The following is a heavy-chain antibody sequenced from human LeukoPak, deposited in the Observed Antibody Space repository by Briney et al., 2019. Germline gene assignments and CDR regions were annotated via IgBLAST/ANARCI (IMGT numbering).Heavy chain of an antibody. CDR1: GGSTKSWT. Sequence: SATLSLTCTVSGGSTKSWTWSWIRQPPGKGREWSGYIYDRGDTNYNPSLKSRVTISSDTSKNQFSLRLRSVTAEDTAFYYCARYLNQLGYFDIWGQGTLVAVSS. CDR2: IYDRGDT. V-gene: IGHV4-59*01. CDR3: ARYLNQLGYFDI. D-gene: IGHD1-1*01. J-gene: IGHJ4*02.